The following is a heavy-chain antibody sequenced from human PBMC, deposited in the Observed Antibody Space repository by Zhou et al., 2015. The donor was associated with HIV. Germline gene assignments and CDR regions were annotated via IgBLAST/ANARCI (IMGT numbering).Heavy chain of an antibody. J-gene: IGHJ3*02. CDR1: GGAFRNYA. V-gene: IGHV1-69*09. CDR2: IIPMYEIT. CDR3: TRSSGNYDYAFDI. D-gene: IGHD3-22*01. Sequence: QVQLVQSGAEVKKPGSSVKVSCKASGGAFRNYAITWVRQAPGQGLQWMGKIIPMYEITDYAQEFRGRLTITADRSTSAAYMELSSLKSEDAAVYYCTRSSGNYDYAFDIWGQGTKVIVAS.